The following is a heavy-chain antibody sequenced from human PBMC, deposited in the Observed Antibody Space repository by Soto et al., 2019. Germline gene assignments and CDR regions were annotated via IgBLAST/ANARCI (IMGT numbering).Heavy chain of an antibody. CDR2: ISDSGGTT. Sequence: GGSLRLSCAASGGTCSNYPMSWVRQAPGKGLEWVSYISDSGGTTYYADSVKGRFTISRDNSKNTLYLQMNSLRAEDTAVYYCAKDPYCSSISCYAGNFYYWGQGALVTVSS. D-gene: IGHD2-2*01. CDR3: AKDPYCSSISCYAGNFYY. CDR1: GGTCSNYP. J-gene: IGHJ4*02. V-gene: IGHV3-23*01.